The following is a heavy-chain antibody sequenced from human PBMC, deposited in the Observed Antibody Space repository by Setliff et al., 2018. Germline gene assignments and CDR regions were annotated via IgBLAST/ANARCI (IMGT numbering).Heavy chain of an antibody. J-gene: IGHJ2*01. Sequence: SETLSLTCTVSGGSISSGIYYWSWIRQPAGKGLEWIGQIYTTVSANSVSTNYNPSLKSRVTISVDTSKDQFSLKLISMTAADTALYYCARNPDFLQYSFDLWGRGTLVTVSS. V-gene: IGHV4-61*09. CDR2: IYTTVSANSVST. D-gene: IGHD5-12*01. CDR3: ARNPDFLQYSFDL. CDR1: GGSISSGIYY.